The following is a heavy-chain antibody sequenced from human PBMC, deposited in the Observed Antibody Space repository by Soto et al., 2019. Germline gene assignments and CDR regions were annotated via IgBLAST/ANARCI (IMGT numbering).Heavy chain of an antibody. Sequence: QLQLQESGPGLVKPSETLSLTCTVSGGSISSSSYFWGWIRQPPGKGLEWIGSIYYSGSTYYNPSLTRRXTXSXXTSTNQCSLKLSSVTAADTAVYYCARHPSDFWFDPWGQGTLVTVSS. D-gene: IGHD2-21*02. CDR3: ARHPSDFWFDP. CDR1: GGSISSSSYF. J-gene: IGHJ5*02. V-gene: IGHV4-39*01. CDR2: IYYSGST.